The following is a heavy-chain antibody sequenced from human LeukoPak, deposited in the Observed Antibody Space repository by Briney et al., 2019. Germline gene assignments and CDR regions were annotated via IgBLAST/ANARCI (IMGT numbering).Heavy chain of an antibody. D-gene: IGHD6-19*01. CDR3: ARAIAVAGPYYFDY. V-gene: IGHV3-48*03. CDR2: ISSGSII. J-gene: IGHJ4*02. Sequence: GGSLRLSCAASGFTFSSYEMNWVRQAPGKGLEWVSYISSGSIIYYADSVKGRFTISRDNAKNSLYLQMNGLRAEDTALYYCARAIAVAGPYYFDYWGQGTLVTVSS. CDR1: GFTFSSYE.